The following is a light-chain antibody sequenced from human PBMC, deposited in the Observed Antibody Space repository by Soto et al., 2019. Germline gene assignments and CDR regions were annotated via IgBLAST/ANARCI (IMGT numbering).Light chain of an antibody. Sequence: QSVLTQPASVSGSPGQSITISCTGTSSDAGGYNYVSWYQQHPGKAPKLMIYDVSNRPPGVSNRFSGSKSGNTASLTISGLQAEDEADYYCSSYTSSSTSLYVLGTGTKVTVL. CDR2: DVS. J-gene: IGLJ1*01. CDR1: SSDAGGYNY. V-gene: IGLV2-14*01. CDR3: SSYTSSSTSLYV.